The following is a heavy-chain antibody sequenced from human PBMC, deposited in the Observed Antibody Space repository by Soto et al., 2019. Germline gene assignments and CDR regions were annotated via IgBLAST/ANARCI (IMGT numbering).Heavy chain of an antibody. CDR3: ASCSGQLPYYFDY. Sequence: QVQLVQSGAEVKKPEASVKVSCKASVYTFSNYGITWVRRAPGQRFEWMGWISASKGNTNYAQKFQGRVTMTTDTSTSTFYMELRSLRSDDTAIYYCASCSGQLPYYFDYWGQGTLVTVSS. D-gene: IGHD1-1*01. CDR2: ISASKGNT. CDR1: VYTFSNYG. V-gene: IGHV1-18*01. J-gene: IGHJ4*02.